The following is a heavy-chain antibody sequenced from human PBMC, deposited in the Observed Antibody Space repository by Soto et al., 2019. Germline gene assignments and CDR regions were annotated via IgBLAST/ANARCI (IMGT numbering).Heavy chain of an antibody. J-gene: IGHJ3*02. CDR1: GGTFSSYT. Sequence: SVKVSCKASGGTFSSYTISWVRQAPGQGLEWMGRIIPILGIANYAQKFQGRVTITADKSTSTAYMELSSLRSEDTAVYYCATDSNSSGWYNAFDIWGQGTMVTVSS. CDR3: ATDSNSSGWYNAFDI. D-gene: IGHD6-19*01. CDR2: IIPILGIA. V-gene: IGHV1-69*04.